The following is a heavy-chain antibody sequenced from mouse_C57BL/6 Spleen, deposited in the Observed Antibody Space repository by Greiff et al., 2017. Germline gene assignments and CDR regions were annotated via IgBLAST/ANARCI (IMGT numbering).Heavy chain of an antibody. V-gene: IGHV12-3*01. Sequence: VQLVESGPGLVKPSQSLFLTCSITGFPITSGYYWIWIRQSPGKPLEWMGYITHSGETFYNPSLQSPISITRETSKNQFFLQLNAVTTEDTAMYYCAGGYSNFGYFDVWGTGTTVTVSS. J-gene: IGHJ1*03. CDR2: ITHSGET. D-gene: IGHD2-5*01. CDR3: AGGYSNFGYFDV. CDR1: GFPITSGYY.